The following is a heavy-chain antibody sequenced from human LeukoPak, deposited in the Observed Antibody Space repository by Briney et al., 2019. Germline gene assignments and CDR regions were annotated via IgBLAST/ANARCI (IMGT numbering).Heavy chain of an antibody. CDR2: IIPIFGTA. D-gene: IGHD5-18*01. CDR1: GGTFSSYA. V-gene: IGHV1-69*13. Sequence: SVKVSCKASGGTFSSYAISWVRQAPGQGLEWMGGIIPIFGTANYAQKFQGRVTITADESTSTAYMELSSLRSEDTAVYYCARVEDGYSYGATFDYWGQGALVTVSS. J-gene: IGHJ4*02. CDR3: ARVEDGYSYGATFDY.